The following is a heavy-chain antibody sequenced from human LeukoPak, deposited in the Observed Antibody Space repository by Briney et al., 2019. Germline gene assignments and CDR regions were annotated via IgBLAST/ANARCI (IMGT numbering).Heavy chain of an antibody. V-gene: IGHV6-1*01. Sequence: SQTLSLTCAISGDSVSSNSAAWKWIRQSPSRGLEWLGRTYYRSKWYNDYAVSVKSRITINPDTSKNQFSLQLNSVTPEDTAVYYCARGFYGSGSYWYYFDYWGQGTLVTVSS. J-gene: IGHJ4*02. CDR2: TYYRSKWYN. CDR3: ARGFYGSGSYWYYFDY. D-gene: IGHD3-10*01. CDR1: GDSVSSNSAA.